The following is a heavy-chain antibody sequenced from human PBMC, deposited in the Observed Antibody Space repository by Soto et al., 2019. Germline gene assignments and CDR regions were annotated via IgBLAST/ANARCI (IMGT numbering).Heavy chain of an antibody. Sequence: SETLSLTCTVSGGSISSYYWSWIRQPAGKGLEWIGRIYTSGSTNYNPSLKSRVTMSVDTSKNQFSLKLSSVTAADTAVYYCARVARYSSSSWFDPWGQGTLVTVSS. J-gene: IGHJ5*02. CDR1: GGSISSYY. CDR2: IYTSGST. D-gene: IGHD6-6*01. V-gene: IGHV4-4*07. CDR3: ARVARYSSSSWFDP.